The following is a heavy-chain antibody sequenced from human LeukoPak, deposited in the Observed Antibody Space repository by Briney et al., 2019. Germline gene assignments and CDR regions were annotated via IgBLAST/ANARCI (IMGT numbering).Heavy chain of an antibody. J-gene: IGHJ4*02. CDR1: GFTVSSNY. Sequence: GGSLRLSCAASGFTVSSNYMSWVRQAPGKGLEWVSVIYSGGSTYYADSVKGRFTISRDNSKNTLYLQMNSLRAEDTAVYYCAKDRGYSGYDFDYWGQGTLVTVSS. V-gene: IGHV3-66*01. CDR2: IYSGGST. CDR3: AKDRGYSGYDFDY. D-gene: IGHD5-12*01.